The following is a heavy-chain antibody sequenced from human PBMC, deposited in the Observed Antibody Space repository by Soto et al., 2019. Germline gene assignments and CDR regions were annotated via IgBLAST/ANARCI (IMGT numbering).Heavy chain of an antibody. D-gene: IGHD5-18*01. J-gene: IGHJ3*02. V-gene: IGHV3-23*01. Sequence: GGSLRLSCAASGFTFSSYAMSWVRQSPGKGLEWVSAISGSGGSTYYADSVKGRFTISRDNSKNTLYLQMNSLRAEDTAVYYWAKDAMVYDAFDSWGQGTSVDVSS. CDR3: AKDAMVYDAFDS. CDR2: ISGSGGST. CDR1: GFTFSSYA.